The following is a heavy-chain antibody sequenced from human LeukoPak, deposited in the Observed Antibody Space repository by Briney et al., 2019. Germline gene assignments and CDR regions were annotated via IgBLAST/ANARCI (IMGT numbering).Heavy chain of an antibody. CDR2: FDPEDGET. V-gene: IGHV1-24*01. J-gene: IGHJ4*02. CDR1: GYTLTELS. Sequence: GASVNVSCKVSGYTLTELSMHWVRQAPGKGLEWMGGFDPEDGETFYAQKFQGRVTMTEDTSTDTAYMEVSSLRSEDTAVYYCATEVRRGQNWQFDSSSWLFDYWGQGTLVTVSS. D-gene: IGHD6-13*01. CDR3: ATEVRRGQNWQFDSSSWLFDY.